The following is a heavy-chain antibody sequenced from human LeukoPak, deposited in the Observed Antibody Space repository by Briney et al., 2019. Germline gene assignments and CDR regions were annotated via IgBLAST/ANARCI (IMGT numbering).Heavy chain of an antibody. CDR1: GFTFSSHT. CDR3: AREAKNYYGMDV. V-gene: IGHV3-64*01. CDR2: ISSNGGST. J-gene: IGHJ6*02. Sequence: GGSLRLSCAASGFTFSSHTMHWVRQAPGKGLEYVSAISSNGGSTYYANSVRGRFTISRDNSKNTLYLQMGSLRAEDMAVYYWAREAKNYYGMDVWGQGTTVTVSS.